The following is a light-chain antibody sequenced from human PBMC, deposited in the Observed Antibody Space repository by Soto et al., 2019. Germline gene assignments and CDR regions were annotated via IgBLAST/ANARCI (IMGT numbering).Light chain of an antibody. CDR1: QVIGNY. J-gene: IGKJ1*01. CDR2: TAF. V-gene: IGKV1-6*01. Sequence: AIQVTQSPSSLSASVGDRVTITCRASQVIGNYLVWFQQKPGRAPKLLIYTAFSLQPGVPSRFSGSGSGADFTLTISSVQPEDFATYYCLQDYIYPWTFGQGTKVEIK. CDR3: LQDYIYPWT.